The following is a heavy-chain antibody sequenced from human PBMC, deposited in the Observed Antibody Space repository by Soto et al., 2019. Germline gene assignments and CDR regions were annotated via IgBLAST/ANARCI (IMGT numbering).Heavy chain of an antibody. J-gene: IGHJ3*02. CDR1: GGSVSSGSYY. CDR3: ARDLGDSSGYYVGAFDI. CDR2: IYYSGST. Sequence: KASETLSLTCTVSGGSVSSGSYYWSWIRQPPGKGLEWIGYIYYSGSTNYNPSLKSRVTISVDTSKNQFSLKLSSVTAADTAVYYCARDLGDSSGYYVGAFDIWGQGTMVTVSS. V-gene: IGHV4-61*01. D-gene: IGHD3-22*01.